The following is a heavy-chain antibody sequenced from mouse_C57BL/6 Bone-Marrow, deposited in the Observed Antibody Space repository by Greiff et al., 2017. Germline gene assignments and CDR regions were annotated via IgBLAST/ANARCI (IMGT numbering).Heavy chain of an antibody. J-gene: IGHJ2*01. Sequence: LVESGAELVRPGASVKLSCTASGFNIKDDYMHWVKQRPEQGLEWIGWIDPENGDTEYASKFQGKATITADTSSNTAYLQLSSLTSEDTAVYYCTTGGSSYYWGQGTTLTVSS. D-gene: IGHD1-1*01. CDR2: IDPENGDT. CDR1: GFNIKDDY. CDR3: TTGGSSYY. V-gene: IGHV14-4*01.